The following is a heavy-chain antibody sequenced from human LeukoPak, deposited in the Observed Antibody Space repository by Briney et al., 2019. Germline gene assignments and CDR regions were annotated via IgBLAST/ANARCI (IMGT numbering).Heavy chain of an antibody. D-gene: IGHD3-10*01. CDR1: GGSISSSSYY. V-gene: IGHV4-61*01. CDR3: ASFSGSYYDPSGAFDI. CDR2: MFHSGRT. Sequence: SQTLSLTCTVSGGSISSSSYYWSWIRQPPGKGLEWVGYMFHSGRTNYSPSLKSRVSISVDTSKSQFSLKLSSVTAADTAVYYCASFSGSYYDPSGAFDIWGQGTMVTVSS. J-gene: IGHJ3*02.